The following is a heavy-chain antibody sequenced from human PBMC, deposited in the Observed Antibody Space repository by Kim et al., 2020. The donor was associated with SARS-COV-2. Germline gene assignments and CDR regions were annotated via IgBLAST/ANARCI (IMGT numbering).Heavy chain of an antibody. J-gene: IGHJ3*02. D-gene: IGHD1-1*01. CDR1: GFTVSSNY. V-gene: IGHV3-53*01. CDR2: IYSGGST. CDR3: ARGHGWSYNWDGAFDI. Sequence: GGSLRLSCAASGFTVSSNYMSWVRQAPGKGLEWVSVIYSGGSTYYADSVKGRFTISRDNSKNTLYLQMNSLRAEDTAVYYCARGHGWSYNWDGAFDIWGQGTMVTVSS.